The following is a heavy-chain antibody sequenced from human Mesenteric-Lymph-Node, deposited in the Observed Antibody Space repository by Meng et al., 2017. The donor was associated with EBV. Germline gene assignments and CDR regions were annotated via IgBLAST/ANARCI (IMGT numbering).Heavy chain of an antibody. V-gene: IGHV6-1*01. CDR3: ARGATSVFDL. CDR2: TYYRSKWYN. CDR1: GDSVSSNTAA. J-gene: IGHJ2*01. Sequence: QVQVRQLGPEVVKPSQTLSLVCDIHGDSVSSNTAAWNWIRQSPSRGLEWLGRTYYRSKWYNDYAVFVKSRITINPDTSKNQFSLQLNSVTPEDTAVYYCARGATSVFDLWGRGTLVTVSS.